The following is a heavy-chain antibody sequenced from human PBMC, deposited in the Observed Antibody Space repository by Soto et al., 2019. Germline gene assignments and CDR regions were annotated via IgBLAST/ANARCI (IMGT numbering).Heavy chain of an antibody. CDR2: IYYSGST. Sequence: SXTLSLTCTASGGSISSYYWSWSRQPPGKGLEWIGYIYYSGSTNYNPSLKSRVTISVDTSKNQFSLKLSSVTAADTAVYYCARERLVATIGYHAFDILGQGTMVTGSS. D-gene: IGHD5-12*01. J-gene: IGHJ3*02. CDR3: ARERLVATIGYHAFDI. V-gene: IGHV4-59*01. CDR1: GGSISSYY.